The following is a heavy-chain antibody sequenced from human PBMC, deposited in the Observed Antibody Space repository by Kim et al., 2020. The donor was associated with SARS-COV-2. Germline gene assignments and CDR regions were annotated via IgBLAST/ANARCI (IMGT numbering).Heavy chain of an antibody. D-gene: IGHD3-9*01. CDR1: GGSISSGGYY. J-gene: IGHJ6*02. CDR2: IYYSGST. CDR3: ATGPYDILTGYYSPDYYYGMDV. V-gene: IGHV4-31*03. Sequence: SETLSLTCTVSGGSISSGGYYWSWIRQHPGKGLEWIGYIYYSGSTYYNPSLKSRVTISVDTSKNQFSLKLSSVTAADTAVYYCATGPYDILTGYYSPDYYYGMDVWGQGTTVTVSS.